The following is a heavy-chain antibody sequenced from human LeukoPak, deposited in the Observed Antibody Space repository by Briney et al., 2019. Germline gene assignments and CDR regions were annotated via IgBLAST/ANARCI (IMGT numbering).Heavy chain of an antibody. D-gene: IGHD2-21*02. CDR3: ARGRFRFLMGVGDHYYIDV. CDR2: VNDSGNP. V-gene: IGHV4-34*01. CDR1: GGSMIGYH. Sequence: SETLSLTCAVHGGSMIGYHWTWIRQPPGQGLEWIGEVNDSGNPYYNSSLKSRLTISLDTSKNQFSLKLSSVTAADTALYYCARGRFRFLMGVGDHYYIDVWGEGTTVTVSS. J-gene: IGHJ6*03.